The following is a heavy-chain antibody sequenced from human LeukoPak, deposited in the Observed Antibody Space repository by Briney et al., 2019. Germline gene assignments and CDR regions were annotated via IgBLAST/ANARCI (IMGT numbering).Heavy chain of an antibody. CDR1: GFTFSSNS. D-gene: IGHD3-16*01. J-gene: IGHJ4*02. CDR2: ISSSSSFI. Sequence: PGGSLRLSCAASGFTFSSNSMNWARQAPGKGLEWVSSISSSSSFIFYADSVKGRFTISRDNAKNSLYLQMNSLRAEDTAVYYCARGMEFGVTSGFDYWGQGTLVSVSS. CDR3: ARGMEFGVTSGFDY. V-gene: IGHV3-21*01.